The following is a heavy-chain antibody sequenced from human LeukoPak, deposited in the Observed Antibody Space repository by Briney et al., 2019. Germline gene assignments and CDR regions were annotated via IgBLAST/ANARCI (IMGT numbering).Heavy chain of an antibody. Sequence: PSGTLSLTCAVYGGSFSGYYWSWIRQPPGKGLEWIGEINHSGSTNYNPSLRSRVTISVDTSKNQFSLKLSSVTAADTAVYYCASGGITIFGVVISPLDYWGQGTLVTVSS. CDR3: ASGGITIFGVVISPLDY. CDR1: GGSFSGYY. D-gene: IGHD3-3*01. CDR2: INHSGST. J-gene: IGHJ4*02. V-gene: IGHV4-34*01.